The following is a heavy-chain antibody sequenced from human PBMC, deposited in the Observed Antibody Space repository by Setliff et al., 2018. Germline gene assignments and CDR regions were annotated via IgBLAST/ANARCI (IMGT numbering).Heavy chain of an antibody. CDR2: IKGDGSEK. J-gene: IGHJ3*02. D-gene: IGHD3-22*01. CDR3: ARDRISRYYDSGAHAFDI. V-gene: IGHV3-7*03. CDR1: GFTFDIYS. Sequence: PGGSLRLSCAASGFTFDIYSMSWVRQAPGKGLEWVANIKGDGSEKFYLASVKGRFTISRDNAKNSLYLQMNSLRAEDTAVYYCARDRISRYYDSGAHAFDIWGQGTMVTVSS.